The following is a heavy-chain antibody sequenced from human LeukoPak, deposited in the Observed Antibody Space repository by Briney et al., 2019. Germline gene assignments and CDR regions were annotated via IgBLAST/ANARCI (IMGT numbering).Heavy chain of an antibody. CDR3: ARGLDDSSGYYQGYYYYYMDV. J-gene: IGHJ6*03. V-gene: IGHV4-39*07. CDR2: IYYSGST. D-gene: IGHD3-22*01. CDR1: GGSISSSSYY. Sequence: PSETLSLTCTVSGGSISSSSYYWGWIRQPPGKGLEWIGSIYYSGSTYYNPSLKSRVTISVDTSKNQFSLKLSSVTAADTAVYYCARGLDDSSGYYQGYYYYYMDVWGKGTTVTVSS.